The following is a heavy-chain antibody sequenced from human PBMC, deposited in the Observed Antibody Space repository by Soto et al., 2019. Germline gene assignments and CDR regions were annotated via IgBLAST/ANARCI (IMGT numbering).Heavy chain of an antibody. CDR3: ARDGPNYDYVWGSGEFDY. V-gene: IGHV3-21*01. Sequence: GGSLRLSCAASGFTFSTYSMNWVRQAPGKGPEWVSSISSSSDYKYYADSVKGRFTISRDNAKNSLYLQMNSLRAEDTAVYYCARDGPNYDYVWGSGEFDYWGQGILVTVSS. J-gene: IGHJ4*02. CDR1: GFTFSTYS. D-gene: IGHD3-16*01. CDR2: ISSSSDYK.